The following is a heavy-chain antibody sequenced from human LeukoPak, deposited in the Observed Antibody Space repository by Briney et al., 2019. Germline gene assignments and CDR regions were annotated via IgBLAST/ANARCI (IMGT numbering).Heavy chain of an antibody. CDR3: ARVEGFNWNCVFDP. CDR1: GGSISSYY. CDR2: IYYSGST. J-gene: IGHJ5*02. V-gene: IGHV4-59*01. Sequence: SETLSLTCTVSGGSISSYYWSWIRQPPGKGLEWIGYIYYSGSTNYNPSLKSRVTISVDTSKNQFSLKLSSVTAADTAVYYCARVEGFNWNCVFDPWGQGTLVTVSS. D-gene: IGHD1-7*01.